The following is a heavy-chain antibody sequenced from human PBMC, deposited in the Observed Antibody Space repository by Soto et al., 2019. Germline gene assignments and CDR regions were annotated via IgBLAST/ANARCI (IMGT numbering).Heavy chain of an antibody. J-gene: IGHJ3*02. CDR1: GDSISSSNSH. CDR2: VYYGGAIFYSGNI. D-gene: IGHD3-3*02. V-gene: IGHV4-39*01. CDR3: VRSDRINMTRSSPEGFHI. Sequence: SETLSLTCTVSGDSISSSNSHWGWTRHPPGKGLEYIGSVYYGGAIFYSGNIYYNPSLKSRVTISVDTSKNQFSLRLSSVTAADTGVYYCVRSDRINMTRSSPEGFHIWGQGTMVTVSS.